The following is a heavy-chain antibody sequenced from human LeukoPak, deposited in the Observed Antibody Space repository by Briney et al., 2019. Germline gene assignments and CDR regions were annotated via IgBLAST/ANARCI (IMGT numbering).Heavy chain of an antibody. CDR3: ARDSGPANQELLQDV. D-gene: IGHD2-15*01. Sequence: ASVKVSCKASGYAFTGYYMHWVRQAPGQGLEWMGWINPNSGGTNYAQKFQGRVTMTRDTSISTAYMELSRLRSDDTVVYYCARDSGPANQELLQDVWGQGTTVTVSS. CDR1: GYAFTGYY. CDR2: INPNSGGT. J-gene: IGHJ6*02. V-gene: IGHV1-2*02.